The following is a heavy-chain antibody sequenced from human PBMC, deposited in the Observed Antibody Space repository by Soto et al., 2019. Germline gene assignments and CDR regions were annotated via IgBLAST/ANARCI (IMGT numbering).Heavy chain of an antibody. CDR1: GFTVSSKY. D-gene: IGHD2-15*01. Sequence: EVHLVESGGGLVQPGGSLRLSCAASGFTVSSKYMSWVRQAPGKGLEWVSLIQSGGPTYYADSVKGRFTISRDASENTLHLQMDSLGAADTAVYYCARDDVLCDGGRGYGVPLDVWGNGTTVTVSS. CDR3: ARDDVLCDGGRGYGVPLDV. V-gene: IGHV3-66*01. CDR2: IQSGGPT. J-gene: IGHJ6*04.